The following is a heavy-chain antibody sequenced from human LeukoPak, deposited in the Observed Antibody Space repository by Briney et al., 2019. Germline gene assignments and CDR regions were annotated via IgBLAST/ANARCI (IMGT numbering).Heavy chain of an antibody. CDR2: MTYDGSEK. D-gene: IGHD3-9*01. Sequence: GKSLRLSCAASGFTFSSYGMHWVRQAPGKGLEWVSLMTYDGSEKYYADSVKGRFTISRDNSKNTLFLQMYSLRAEDTAVYYCAKTSIRRYDILTGYPNWFDPWGQGTLVTVSS. CDR1: GFTFSSYG. CDR3: AKTSIRRYDILTGYPNWFDP. J-gene: IGHJ5*02. V-gene: IGHV3-30*18.